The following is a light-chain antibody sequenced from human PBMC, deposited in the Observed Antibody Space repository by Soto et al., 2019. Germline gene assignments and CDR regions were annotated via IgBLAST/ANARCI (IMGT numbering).Light chain of an antibody. J-gene: IGKJ1*01. CDR2: AAS. V-gene: IGKV1-27*01. CDR3: QKYNSAPWT. CDR1: QGISNF. Sequence: DIQMTQSPSSLSASVGDRVTITCRASQGISNFLAWHQQKPGKVPKLLIYAASTLQSGVPSRFSGSGSGTDFTITITSLQPEDVATYYCQKYNSAPWTFGQGTKVEIK.